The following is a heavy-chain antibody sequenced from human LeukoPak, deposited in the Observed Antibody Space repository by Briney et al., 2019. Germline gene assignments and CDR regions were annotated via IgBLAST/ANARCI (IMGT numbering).Heavy chain of an antibody. CDR2: IKPAKTHGATA. CDR3: AREGSLYRYHSFDS. D-gene: IGHD1-26*01. CDR1: GYSISSGYY. Sequence: ETLSLTCTVSGYSISSGYYWGWIRQPPGKGLEWVGRIKPAKTHGATADYGAPVKGKFTIARDDSTDRLFLQMNSLETEDTAVYFCAREGSLYRYHSFDSWGQGTLVTVST. J-gene: IGHJ4*02. V-gene: IGHV3-15*01.